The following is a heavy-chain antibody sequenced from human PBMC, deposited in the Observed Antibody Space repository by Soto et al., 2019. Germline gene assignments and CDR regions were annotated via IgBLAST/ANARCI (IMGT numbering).Heavy chain of an antibody. J-gene: IGHJ4*02. CDR1: GYTFTGYY. V-gene: IGHV1-2*04. Sequence: QVPLVQSGAEVKKPGASVKVSCKASGYTFTGYYMHWVRQAPGQGLEWMGWINPNSGGTNYAQKFQGWVTMTRDTSISTAYMELSRLRSDDTAVYYCARARFIAAAALFDYWGQGTLVTVSS. CDR3: ARARFIAAAALFDY. CDR2: INPNSGGT. D-gene: IGHD6-13*01.